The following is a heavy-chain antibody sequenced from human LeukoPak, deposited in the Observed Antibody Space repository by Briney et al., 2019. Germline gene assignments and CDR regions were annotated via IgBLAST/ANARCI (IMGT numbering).Heavy chain of an antibody. J-gene: IGHJ4*02. V-gene: IGHV3-13*01. Sequence: GGSLRLSCPASGFTFIDYDMHWVRQAVGKGLEWVSAIGLRGDTHYSGSVKGRFTISRENAESSLYLQMNSLRAEDTAVYYCARGGIQVSGIDEFDYWGQGTLVTVSS. CDR1: GFTFIDYD. CDR2: IGLRGDT. CDR3: ARGGIQVSGIDEFDY. D-gene: IGHD6-19*01.